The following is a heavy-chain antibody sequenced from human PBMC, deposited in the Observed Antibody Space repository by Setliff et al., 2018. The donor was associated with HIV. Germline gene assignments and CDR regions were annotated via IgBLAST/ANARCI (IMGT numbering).Heavy chain of an antibody. CDR3: ARGAYRDGYDY. CDR2: IYYNGNT. D-gene: IGHD5-18*01. J-gene: IGHJ4*02. V-gene: IGHV4-59*11. CDR1: GGSISSHY. Sequence: ASETLSLTCTVSGGSISSHYWSWIRLPPGKGLEWIGTIYYNGNTNYNPSLKSRVTILVDTSKNVFSLKLSSMTPADTAVYHCARGAYRDGYDYWGQGALVTVSS.